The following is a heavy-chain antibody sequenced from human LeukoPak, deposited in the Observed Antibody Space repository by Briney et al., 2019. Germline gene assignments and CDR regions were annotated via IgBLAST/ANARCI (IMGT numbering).Heavy chain of an antibody. CDR3: AKGARFLEWLLSHFDY. Sequence: QAGGSLRLSCAASGFTFSSYAMSWVRQAPGKGLEWVSAISGSGGSTYYADSVKGRFTISRDNSKNTLYLQMNSLRAEDTAVYYCAKGARFLEWLLSHFDYWGQGTLVTVSS. CDR2: ISGSGGST. CDR1: GFTFSSYA. V-gene: IGHV3-23*01. J-gene: IGHJ4*02. D-gene: IGHD3-3*01.